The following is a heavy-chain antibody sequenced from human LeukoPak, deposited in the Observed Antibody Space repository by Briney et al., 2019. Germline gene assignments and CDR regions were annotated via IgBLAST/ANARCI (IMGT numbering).Heavy chain of an antibody. CDR1: GVTLSTYA. CDR2: ISYDGSNK. D-gene: IGHD6-13*01. CDR3: ARDRPPSSSWYSQYTTGWFDP. J-gene: IGHJ5*02. V-gene: IGHV3-30-3*01. Sequence: GGSLRLSCAASGVTLSTYAMSWARQAPGKGLEWVAVISYDGSNKYYTDSVKGRFTISRDNSKNTLYLQMNSLRAEDTAVYYCARDRPPSSSWYSQYTTGWFDPWGQGTLVTVSS.